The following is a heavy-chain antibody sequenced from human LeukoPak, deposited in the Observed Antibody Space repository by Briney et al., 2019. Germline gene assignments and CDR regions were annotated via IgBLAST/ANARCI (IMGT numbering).Heavy chain of an antibody. V-gene: IGHV4-4*07. D-gene: IGHD3-22*01. J-gene: IGHJ3*02. CDR3: VKALDYYDSSGHSWGAFDI. CDR2: IYTSGST. Sequence: SETLSLTCTVSGGSISSYYWSWIRQPAGKGLEWIGRIYTSGSTNYNPSLKSRVTMSVDTSKNQFSLKLSSVTAADTAVYYCVKALDYYDSSGHSWGAFDIWGQGTMVTVSS. CDR1: GGSISSYY.